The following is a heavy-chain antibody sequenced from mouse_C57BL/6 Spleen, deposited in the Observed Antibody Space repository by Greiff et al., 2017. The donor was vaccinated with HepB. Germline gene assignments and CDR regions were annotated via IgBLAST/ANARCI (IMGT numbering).Heavy chain of an antibody. D-gene: IGHD2-3*01. Sequence: VKLQQPGTELVKPGASVKLSCKASGYTFTSYWMHWVKQRPGQGLEWIGNINPSNGGTNYNEKFKSKATLTVDKSSSTAYMQLSSLTSEDSAVYYCARYDGYPGDYFDYWGQGTTLTVSS. J-gene: IGHJ2*01. V-gene: IGHV1-53*01. CDR2: INPSNGGT. CDR1: GYTFTSYW. CDR3: ARYDGYPGDYFDY.